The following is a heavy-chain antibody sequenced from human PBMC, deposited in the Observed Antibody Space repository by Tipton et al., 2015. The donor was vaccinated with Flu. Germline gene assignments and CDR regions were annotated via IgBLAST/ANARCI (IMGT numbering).Heavy chain of an antibody. CDR1: GGSISSGSYY. CDR2: IYTSGST. V-gene: IGHV4-61*02. Sequence: TLSLTCTVSGGSISSGSYYWSWIRQPAGKGLEWIGRIYTSGSTNYNPSLKSRVTISVDTSKNQSSLKLSSVTAADTAVYYCARGRAVAGFRGFDYWGQGTLVTVSS. CDR3: ARGRAVAGFRGFDY. J-gene: IGHJ4*02. D-gene: IGHD6-19*01.